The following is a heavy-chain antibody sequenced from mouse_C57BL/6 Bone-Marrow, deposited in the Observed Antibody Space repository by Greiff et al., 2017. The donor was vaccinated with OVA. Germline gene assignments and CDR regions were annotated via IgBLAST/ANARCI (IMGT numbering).Heavy chain of an antibody. Sequence: EVQLVESGGGLVKPGGSLKLSCAASGFTFSDYGMHWVRQAPEKGLEWVAYISSGSSTIYYADTVKGRFTISRDNAKNTLFLQMTSLRSEDTAMDYCARGITTVVADAMDYWGQGTSVTVSS. CDR2: ISSGSSTI. J-gene: IGHJ4*01. CDR1: GFTFSDYG. D-gene: IGHD1-1*01. V-gene: IGHV5-17*01. CDR3: ARGITTVVADAMDY.